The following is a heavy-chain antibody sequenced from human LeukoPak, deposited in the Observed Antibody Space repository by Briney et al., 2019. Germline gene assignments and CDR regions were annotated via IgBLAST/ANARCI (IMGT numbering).Heavy chain of an antibody. CDR3: ARDPVQSTLLDY. CDR1: GYTFTGYY. CDR2: INPNSGGT. V-gene: IGHV1-2*06. D-gene: IGHD1-26*01. J-gene: IGHJ4*02. Sequence: EASVKVSXKASGYTFTGYYMHWVRQAPGQGLEWMGRINPNSGGTNYAQKFQGRVTMTRDTSISTAYMELSRLRSDDTAVYYCARDPVQSTLLDYWGQGTLVTVSS.